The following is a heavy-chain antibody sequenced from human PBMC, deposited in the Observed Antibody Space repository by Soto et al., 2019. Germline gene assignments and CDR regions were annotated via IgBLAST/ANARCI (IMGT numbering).Heavy chain of an antibody. V-gene: IGHV4-59*08. CDR1: GGSISSYY. Sequence: SETLSLTCTVSGGSISSYYWSWIRQPPGKGLEWIGYIYYSGSTNYNPSLKSRVTISVDTSKNQFSLKLSSVTAADTAVYYCARLSYSGYDYVNYWGQGTLVTVSS. D-gene: IGHD5-12*01. J-gene: IGHJ4*02. CDR2: IYYSGST. CDR3: ARLSYSGYDYVNY.